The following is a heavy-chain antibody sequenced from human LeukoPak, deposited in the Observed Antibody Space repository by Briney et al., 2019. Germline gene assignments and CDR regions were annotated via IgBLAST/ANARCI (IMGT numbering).Heavy chain of an antibody. Sequence: SETLSLTCTVPGGSVSSGSYYWSWIRQPPGKGLEWIGYICYSGSTNYNPSLKSRVTISVDTSKNQFSLKLSSVTAADTAVYYCARVPAAAGYYFDYWGQGTLVTVSS. J-gene: IGHJ4*02. D-gene: IGHD6-13*01. CDR3: ARVPAAAGYYFDY. CDR1: GGSVSSGSYY. V-gene: IGHV4-61*01. CDR2: ICYSGST.